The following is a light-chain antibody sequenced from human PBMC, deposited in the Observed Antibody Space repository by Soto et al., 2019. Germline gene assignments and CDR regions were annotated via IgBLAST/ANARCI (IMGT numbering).Light chain of an antibody. CDR2: DIN. CDR1: NSDVGAYIY. CDR3: VSFTTKSSYV. J-gene: IGLJ1*01. V-gene: IGLV2-14*03. Sequence: QSALTQPASVSGSPGQSITISCTGTNSDVGAYIYVSWYQQHPGKAPKLMVYDINNRPSGVSNRFSGSKSANTASLTISGLQADDEADYYCVSFTTKSSYVFGGGTKGSV.